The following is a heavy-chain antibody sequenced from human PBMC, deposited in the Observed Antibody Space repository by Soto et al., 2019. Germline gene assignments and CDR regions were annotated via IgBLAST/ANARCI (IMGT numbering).Heavy chain of an antibody. Sequence: QVQLVESGGGVVQPGRSLRLSCAASGFTFSDYYMSWIRQAPGKGLEWVSYISSSGSTIYYADSVKGRFTISRDNAKNSLYLQMNSLRAEDTAVYYCARGYDYYDSSGYYYESLGDYWGQGTLVTVSS. CDR3: ARGYDYYDSSGYYYESLGDY. CDR2: ISSSGSTI. D-gene: IGHD3-22*01. CDR1: GFTFSDYY. V-gene: IGHV3-11*01. J-gene: IGHJ4*02.